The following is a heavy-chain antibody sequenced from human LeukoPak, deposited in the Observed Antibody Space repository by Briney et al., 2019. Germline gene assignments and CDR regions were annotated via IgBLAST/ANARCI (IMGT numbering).Heavy chain of an antibody. CDR1: GFTFSSYA. D-gene: IGHD2-15*01. J-gene: IGHJ4*02. Sequence: PGGSLRLSCAASGFTFSSYAMSWVRQAPGKGLEWVSAISGSGGSTYYADSVKGRFTISRDNSKNTLYLQMNSLRAEDTAVYYCVKDPGYCSGGSCYTPFDYWGQGTLVTVSS. CDR2: ISGSGGST. V-gene: IGHV3-23*01. CDR3: VKDPGYCSGGSCYTPFDY.